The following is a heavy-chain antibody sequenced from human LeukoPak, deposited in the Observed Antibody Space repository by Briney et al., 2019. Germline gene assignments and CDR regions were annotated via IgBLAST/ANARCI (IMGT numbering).Heavy chain of an antibody. V-gene: IGHV3-7*01. CDR1: GFTFSSYW. CDR2: IKQDGSEK. J-gene: IGHJ6*02. Sequence: PGGSLRLSCAASGFTFSSYWMSWVRQAPGKGLEWVANIKQDGSEKYYVDSAKGRFTISRDNAKNSLYLQMNSLRAEDTAVYYCARDNLRAGIQLWPHYYGMDVWGQGTTVTVSS. D-gene: IGHD5-18*01. CDR3: ARDNLRAGIQLWPHYYGMDV.